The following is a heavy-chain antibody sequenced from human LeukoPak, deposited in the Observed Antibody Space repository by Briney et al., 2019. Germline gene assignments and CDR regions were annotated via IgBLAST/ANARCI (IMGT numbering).Heavy chain of an antibody. J-gene: IGHJ4*02. CDR3: AREDVLRFLEWQYYFDY. CDR1: GYTFTSYD. CDR2: MNPNSGNT. V-gene: IGHV1-8*01. Sequence: ASVKVSCKASGYTFTSYDINWVRQATGQGLVWMGWMNPNSGNTGYAQKFQGRVTMTRNTSISTAYMELSSLRSEDTAVYYCAREDVLRFLEWQYYFDYWGQGTLVTVSS. D-gene: IGHD3-3*01.